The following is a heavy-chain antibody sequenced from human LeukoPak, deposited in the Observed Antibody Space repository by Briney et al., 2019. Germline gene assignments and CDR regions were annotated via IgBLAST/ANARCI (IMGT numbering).Heavy chain of an antibody. CDR1: GFTFSSHG. V-gene: IGHV3-30*18. Sequence: SGGSLRLSCAASGFTFSSHGMHWVRQAPGKGLEWVAVISYDGSNKYYADSVKGRFTISRDNPKNTLYLQMNSLRAEDTAEYYCAKDGLGYCTNGVCSAPYYYYYYGMDVWGQGTTVTVSS. D-gene: IGHD2-8*01. CDR2: ISYDGSNK. CDR3: AKDGLGYCTNGVCSAPYYYYYYGMDV. J-gene: IGHJ6*02.